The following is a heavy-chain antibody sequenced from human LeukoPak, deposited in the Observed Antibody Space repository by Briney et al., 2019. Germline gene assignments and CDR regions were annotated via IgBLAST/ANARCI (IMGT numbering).Heavy chain of an antibody. V-gene: IGHV5-51*01. CDR1: GYNFPNYW. D-gene: IGHD2-8*01. J-gene: IGHJ4*02. CDR3: TRPPVDCPISKCSDS. CDR2: IYPGDSET. Sequence: GESLKISCKTSGYNFPNYWIAWVRQMPGKGLEWMGVIYPGDSETRYSPSFRGHVTISVDKSTTTVYLQWRNLKASDSAMYYCTRPPVDCPISKCSDSWGQEPLVTVAS.